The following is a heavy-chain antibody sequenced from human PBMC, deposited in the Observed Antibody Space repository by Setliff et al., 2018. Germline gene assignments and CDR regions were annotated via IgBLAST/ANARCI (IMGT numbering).Heavy chain of an antibody. Sequence: ETLSLTCTVSGGSISSYYWSWIRQPAGKGLERIGRIYTSGSTNYNPSLKSRVTMSVDTSKNQFSLKLSSVTAADTAVYYCARARDTSGYFQYYFDFWGQGTLVTVSS. CDR3: ARARDTSGYFQYYFDF. D-gene: IGHD3-22*01. V-gene: IGHV4-4*07. CDR2: IYTSGST. J-gene: IGHJ4*02. CDR1: GGSISSYY.